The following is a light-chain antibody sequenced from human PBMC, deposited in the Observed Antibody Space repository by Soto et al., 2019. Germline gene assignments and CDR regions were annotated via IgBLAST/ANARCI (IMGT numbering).Light chain of an antibody. Sequence: EIVLTQSPGTLSLSPGERATLSCRASQSVNINYLAWYQQKPGQGPRLLMYGASSRATGIPDRFSGSGSGIDFTLTISRLEPEDFAVYYWQQYDSSPRTFGKGTKVEIK. J-gene: IGKJ1*01. V-gene: IGKV3-20*01. CDR3: QQYDSSPRT. CDR1: QSVNINY. CDR2: GAS.